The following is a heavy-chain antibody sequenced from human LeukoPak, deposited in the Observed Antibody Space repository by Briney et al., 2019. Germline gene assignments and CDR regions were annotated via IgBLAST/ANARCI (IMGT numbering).Heavy chain of an antibody. Sequence: PSETLSLTCTVSGRSIRSSSYYWGWIRHPPGKGLEWIATIYYTGSTYYNPALESRVTISVDTSKNQFSLKLTSVTAADTAVYYCARHPTRGYYDSRMDRVDYWGQGTLVTVSS. D-gene: IGHD3-22*01. CDR3: ARHPTRGYYDSRMDRVDY. V-gene: IGHV4-39*01. CDR2: IYYTGST. J-gene: IGHJ4*02. CDR1: GRSIRSSSYY.